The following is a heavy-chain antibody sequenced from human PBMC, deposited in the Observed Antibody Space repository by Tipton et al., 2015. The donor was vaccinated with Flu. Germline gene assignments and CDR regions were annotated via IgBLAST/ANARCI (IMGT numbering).Heavy chain of an antibody. CDR3: TRDFSYRIGYYYIDV. CDR1: GFTFGDYA. CDR2: IRSKAYGATT. D-gene: IGHD2-15*01. J-gene: IGHJ6*03. V-gene: IGHV3-49*04. Sequence: SLRLSCTASGFTFGDYAMSWVRQAPGKGLEWVGSIRSKAYGATTEHAASVKGRFTISRDDSKSIAYLQMNSLKTEDTAVYYCTRDFSYRIGYYYIDVWGKGTTVTVSS.